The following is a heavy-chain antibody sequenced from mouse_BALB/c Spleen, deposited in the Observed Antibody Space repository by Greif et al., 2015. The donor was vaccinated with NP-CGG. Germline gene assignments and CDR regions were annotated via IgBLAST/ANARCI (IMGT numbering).Heavy chain of an antibody. D-gene: IGHD1-1*02. Sequence: EVQGVESGGGLVQPGGSLKLSCAASGFTFSSYGMSWVRQTPDKRLELVATINSNGGSTYYPDSVKGRFTISRDNAKNALYLQMSSLKSEDTAMYYCARGGVGYFDYWGQGTTLTVSS. CDR2: INSNGGST. V-gene: IGHV5-6-3*01. CDR3: ARGGVGYFDY. CDR1: GFTFSSYG. J-gene: IGHJ2*01.